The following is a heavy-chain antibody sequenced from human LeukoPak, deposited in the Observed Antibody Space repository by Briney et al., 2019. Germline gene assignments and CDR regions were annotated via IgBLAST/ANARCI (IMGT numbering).Heavy chain of an antibody. V-gene: IGHV1-69*13. CDR1: GGTFSTYS. CDR3: ARDVYCSSTSCLNWFDP. J-gene: IGHJ5*02. D-gene: IGHD2-2*01. Sequence: SVKVSCKASGGTFSTYSFTWVRQAPGQGLEWMGEIKPIFGKPNYAQDFQDRVTITADESTRTAYMEVSSLRSEDTAVYYCARDVYCSSTSCLNWFDPWGQGTLVTVSS. CDR2: IKPIFGKP.